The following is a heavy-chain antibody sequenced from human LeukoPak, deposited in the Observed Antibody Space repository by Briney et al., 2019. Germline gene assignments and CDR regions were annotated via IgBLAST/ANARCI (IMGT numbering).Heavy chain of an antibody. V-gene: IGHV4-59*01. CDR2: IYYSGST. CDR1: GGSISSYY. J-gene: IGHJ4*02. D-gene: IGHD3-22*01. CDR3: ARGGYDSSGYFFDY. Sequence: SETLSLTCTVSGGSISSYYWSWIRQPPGKGLEWNGYIYYSGSTNYNPSLKSRVTISVDTPKNQFSLKLSSVTAADTAVYYCARGGYDSSGYFFDYWGQGTLVTVSS.